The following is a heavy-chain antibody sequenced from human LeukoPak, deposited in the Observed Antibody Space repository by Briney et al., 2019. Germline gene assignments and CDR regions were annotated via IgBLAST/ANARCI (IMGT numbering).Heavy chain of an antibody. CDR1: GFTFSDYY. CDR2: MSSRSGTT. D-gene: IGHD3-10*01. V-gene: IGHV3-11*01. CDR3: ARAGKGYYYYYMDV. Sequence: GGSLRLSCAASGFTFSDYYMAWIRQAPGKGLEFISYMSSRSGTTLYANSVKGRFTISRDNAMNSLHLQMHSLTDEDTAVYYCARAGKGYYYYYMDVWGKGTTVTISS. J-gene: IGHJ6*03.